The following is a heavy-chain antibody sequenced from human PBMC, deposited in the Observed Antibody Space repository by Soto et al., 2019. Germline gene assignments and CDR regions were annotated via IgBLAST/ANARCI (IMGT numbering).Heavy chain of an antibody. D-gene: IGHD6-6*01. J-gene: IGHJ4*02. Sequence: SETLSLTCTVSGGSISDFYWSWIRQPPGKGLEWIGYIYYSGSTNYNPSLKSRVTISVDTSKNQFSLNLRSMSPADAAVYYCARVGGLAARTFDYWGPGTLVTVSS. CDR1: GGSISDFY. V-gene: IGHV4-59*01. CDR3: ARVGGLAARTFDY. CDR2: IYYSGST.